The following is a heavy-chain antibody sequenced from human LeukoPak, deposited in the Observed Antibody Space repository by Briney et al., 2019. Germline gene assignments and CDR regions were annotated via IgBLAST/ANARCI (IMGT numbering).Heavy chain of an antibody. Sequence: GGSLRLSCAASGFTFSDYYMSWIRQAPGKGLGWVSYISSSGSTIYYADSVKGRFTISRDNAKNSLYLQMNSLRAEDTAVYYCARDSAPAYSGYDGDWFDPWGQGTLVTVSS. CDR2: ISSSGSTI. CDR3: ARDSAPAYSGYDGDWFDP. CDR1: GFTFSDYY. D-gene: IGHD5-12*01. J-gene: IGHJ5*02. V-gene: IGHV3-11*01.